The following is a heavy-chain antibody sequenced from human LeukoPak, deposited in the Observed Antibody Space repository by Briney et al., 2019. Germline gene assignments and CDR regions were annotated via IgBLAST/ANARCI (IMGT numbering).Heavy chain of an antibody. CDR2: IYHSGST. CDR1: GGSFSDYC. V-gene: IGHV4-59*01. J-gene: IGHJ4*02. CDR3: ARDGYSGSDAL. Sequence: SETLSLTCAVYGGSFSDYCWSWIRQPPGKGLEWIGYIYHSGSTNYNPSLKSRVTISVDTSQNQFYLKLSSVTAADTAVYYCARDGYSGSDALWGQGTLVTVSS. D-gene: IGHD5-12*01.